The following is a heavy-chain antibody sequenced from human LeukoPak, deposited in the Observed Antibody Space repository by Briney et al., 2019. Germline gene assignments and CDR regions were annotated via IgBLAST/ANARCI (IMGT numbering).Heavy chain of an antibody. J-gene: IGHJ6*03. D-gene: IGHD3-22*01. CDR3: ARDYYYDSSGYYYVAWYYYYMDV. V-gene: IGHV3-21*01. CDR1: GFTFSSYS. CDR2: ISSSSSYI. Sequence: GGSLRLSCAASGFTFSSYSMNWVRQAPGKGLEWVSSISSSSSYIYYADSVKGRFTISRDNAKNSLYLQMNSLRAQDTAVYYCARDYYYDSSGYYYVAWYYYYMDVWGKGTTVTVSS.